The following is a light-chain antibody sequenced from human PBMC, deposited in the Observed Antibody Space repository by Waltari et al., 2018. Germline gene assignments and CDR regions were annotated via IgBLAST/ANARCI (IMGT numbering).Light chain of an antibody. CDR1: QSISTH. CDR3: QQYYDWPPAPT. J-gene: IGKJ1*01. V-gene: IGKV3-15*01. Sequence: VMTQSPVILSLSPGQRATLTCRASQSISTHLAWDQQRLGQAPRLLIYGASTRAPGIPARFSGSGAGTEFTLTISSLQPEDFALYYCQQYYDWPPAPTFGQGTRLEVK. CDR2: GAS.